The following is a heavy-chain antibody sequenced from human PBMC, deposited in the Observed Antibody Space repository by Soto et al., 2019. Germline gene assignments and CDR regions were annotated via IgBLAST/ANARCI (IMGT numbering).Heavy chain of an antibody. CDR3: ARASKQLVSSYYYMDV. V-gene: IGHV4-34*01. Sequence: PSETLSLTCAVYGGSFSGYYWSWIRQPPGKGLEWIGEINHSGSTNYNPSLKSRVTISVDTSKNQFSLKLSSVTAADTAVYYCARASKQLVSSYYYMDVWGKGTTVTVSS. D-gene: IGHD6-6*01. CDR1: GGSFSGYY. CDR2: INHSGST. J-gene: IGHJ6*03.